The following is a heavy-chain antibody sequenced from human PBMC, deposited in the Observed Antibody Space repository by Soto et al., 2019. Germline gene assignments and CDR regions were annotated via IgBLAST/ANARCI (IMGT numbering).Heavy chain of an antibody. CDR1: GYTFTSYD. V-gene: IGHV1-8*01. CDR3: ARENTHYGMDV. CDR2: MNPNSGNT. Sequence: QVQLVQSGAEVKKPGASVTVSCKASGYTFTSYDINWVRQATGQGLEWMGWMNPNSGNTGYAQKFRGSVTMTRNTSISTVYMELSSLRSEDSAVYYCARENTHYGMDVWGQGTTVTVSS. J-gene: IGHJ6*02.